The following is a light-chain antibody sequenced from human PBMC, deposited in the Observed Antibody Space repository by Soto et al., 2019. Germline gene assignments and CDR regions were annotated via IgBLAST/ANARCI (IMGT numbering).Light chain of an antibody. J-gene: IGKJ1*01. Sequence: EIVLSQSPRTLSLHQGERATLSCRASQSVSSSYLAWYQQKPGQAPRLLIYGASSRATGIPDRFSGSGSGTDFSLTISRLEPEDFAVYYCQQFWTFGQGTKVDIK. V-gene: IGKV3-20*01. CDR2: GAS. CDR3: QQFWT. CDR1: QSVSSSY.